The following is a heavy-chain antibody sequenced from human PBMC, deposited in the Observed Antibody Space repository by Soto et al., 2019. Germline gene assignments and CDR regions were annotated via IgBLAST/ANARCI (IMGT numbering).Heavy chain of an antibody. Sequence: PGESRKISCXGSGYSFTSYWITWVRQMPGKGLEWMGRIDPRDSYSSYSPSFQGHVTMSADKSISTAYLQWSSLMASDTAMYYCARTYYSGSGSYYIFDYWGRGTLVTVSS. CDR1: GYSFTSYW. J-gene: IGHJ4*02. D-gene: IGHD3-10*01. V-gene: IGHV5-10-1*01. CDR3: ARTYYSGSGSYYIFDY. CDR2: IDPRDSYS.